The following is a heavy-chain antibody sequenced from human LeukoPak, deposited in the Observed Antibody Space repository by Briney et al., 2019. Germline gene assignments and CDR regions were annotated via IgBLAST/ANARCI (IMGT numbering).Heavy chain of an antibody. Sequence: PSETLSLTCTVSGGSIGSYYWSWIRQPPGKGLEWIGYIYYSGSTNYNPSLKSRVTISVDTSKNQFSLKLSSVTAADTAVYYCARYSGYDYSFEYWGQGTLVTVSS. CDR3: ARYSGYDYSFEY. D-gene: IGHD5-12*01. CDR1: GGSIGSYY. V-gene: IGHV4-59*01. J-gene: IGHJ4*02. CDR2: IYYSGST.